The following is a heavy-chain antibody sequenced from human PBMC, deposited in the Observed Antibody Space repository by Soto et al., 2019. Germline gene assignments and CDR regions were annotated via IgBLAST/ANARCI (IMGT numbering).Heavy chain of an antibody. CDR1: GYTFTSYA. J-gene: IGHJ4*02. Sequence: QVQLVQSGAEVKKPGASVKVSCKASGYTFTSYAMHWVRQAPGQRLEWMGWINAGNGNTKYSQKFQGRVTINRDTSASTAYMELSSLRSEDTAVYYCARDRLAVAGIGYWGQGTLVTVSS. V-gene: IGHV1-3*01. D-gene: IGHD6-19*01. CDR3: ARDRLAVAGIGY. CDR2: INAGNGNT.